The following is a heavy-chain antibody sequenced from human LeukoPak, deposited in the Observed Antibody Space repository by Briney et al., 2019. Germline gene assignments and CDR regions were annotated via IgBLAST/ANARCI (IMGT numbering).Heavy chain of an antibody. D-gene: IGHD1-26*01. Sequence: GGSLRLSCAASGFGFNSYWMSWVRQTPGKGLEWVSGINWNGASTGYGDSVKGRFTISRDNAKNSLYLQMNSLRADDTALYLCARVSGGSYYGDFDYWGQGTLVTVSS. V-gene: IGHV3-20*01. J-gene: IGHJ4*02. CDR2: INWNGAST. CDR3: ARVSGGSYYGDFDY. CDR1: GFGFNSYW.